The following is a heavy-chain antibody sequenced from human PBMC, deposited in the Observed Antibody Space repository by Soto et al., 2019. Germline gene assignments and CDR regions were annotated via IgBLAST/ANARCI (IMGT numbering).Heavy chain of an antibody. V-gene: IGHV3-23*01. CDR2: ISGSGGST. CDR1: GFTFSTYN. D-gene: IGHD3-22*01. J-gene: IGHJ6*01. CDR3: AKLLTPYYFDSSGFSLYYYGMDV. Sequence: TGGSLRLSCAASGFTFSTYNMNWVRQAPGKGLEWVSVISGSGGSTYYADSVKGRFTISRDNSKNTLYLKMNSLRAEDTAVYYCAKLLTPYYFDSSGFSLYYYGMDVWGQGATVTVSS.